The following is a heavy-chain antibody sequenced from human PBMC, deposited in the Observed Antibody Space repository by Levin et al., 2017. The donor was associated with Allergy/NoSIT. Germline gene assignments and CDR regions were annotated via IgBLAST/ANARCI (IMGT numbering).Heavy chain of an antibody. V-gene: IGHV3-30*18. D-gene: IGHD3-16*01. Sequence: LSLTCAASGFTFSSYGMHWVRQAPGKGLEWVAVISYDGSNKYYADSVKGRFTISRDNSKNTLYLQMNSLRAEDTAVYYCAKDLISLGGEGDNGATNWGQGTLVTVSS. CDR2: ISYDGSNK. J-gene: IGHJ4*02. CDR3: AKDLISLGGEGDNGATN. CDR1: GFTFSSYG.